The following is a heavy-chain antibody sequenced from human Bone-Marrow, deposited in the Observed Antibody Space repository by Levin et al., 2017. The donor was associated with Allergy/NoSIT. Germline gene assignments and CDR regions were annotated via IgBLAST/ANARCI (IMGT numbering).Heavy chain of an antibody. J-gene: IGHJ6*02. CDR2: ISWNSDSA. Sequence: PGGSLRLSCAAYGFRFDDYAMHCVRQTPGKGLEWVAIISWNSDSAGYADSVKGRFTISRDNAKNSLHLQMNSLRSEDTGVYYCVKDQSAHDYNGMDVWGQGTTVTVFS. CDR3: VKDQSAHDYNGMDV. D-gene: IGHD3-3*01. CDR1: GFRFDDYA. V-gene: IGHV3-9*01.